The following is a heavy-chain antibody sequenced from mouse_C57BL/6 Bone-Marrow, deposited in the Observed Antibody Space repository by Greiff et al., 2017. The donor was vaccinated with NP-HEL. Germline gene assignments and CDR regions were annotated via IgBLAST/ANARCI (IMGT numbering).Heavy chain of an antibody. D-gene: IGHD1-1*01. CDR3: ARRYYYGSRRWYFDV. CDR1: GYTFTDYY. J-gene: IGHJ1*03. V-gene: IGHV1-19*01. Sequence: EVKLVESGPVLVKPGASVKMSCKASGYTFTDYYMNWVKQSHGKSLEWIGVINPYNGGTSYNQKFKGKATLTVDKSSSTAYMELNSLTSEDSAVYYCARRYYYGSRRWYFDVWGTGTTVTVSS. CDR2: INPYNGGT.